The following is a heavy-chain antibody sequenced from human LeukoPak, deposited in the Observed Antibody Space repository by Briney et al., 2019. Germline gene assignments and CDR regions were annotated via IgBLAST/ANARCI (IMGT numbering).Heavy chain of an antibody. J-gene: IGHJ4*02. CDR2: MFHSGTT. CDR3: ARNLRLHDYGDYDYFDY. CDR1: SYSISSGFY. Sequence: PSETLSLTCSVSSYSISSGFYWGWIRQPPGKGLEWIGSMFHSGTTYYNPSLKSRVTISVDTSKNQFSLKLSSVTAADTAVYYCARNLRLHDYGDYDYFDYWGQGTLVTVSS. V-gene: IGHV4-38-2*02. D-gene: IGHD4-17*01.